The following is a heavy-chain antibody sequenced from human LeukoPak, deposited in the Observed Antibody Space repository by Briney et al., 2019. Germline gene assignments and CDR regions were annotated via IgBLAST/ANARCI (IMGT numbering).Heavy chain of an antibody. CDR1: DDSISSSDYY. Sequence: PSETLSLTCTVSDDSISSSDYYWDWLRQPPGRGLVWIGRIYYTGITHYHPSLTSRVTLTVDTSKNHFSLKLNSVTATDTAVYYCARHGGSGAPDNWGQGTLVTVSS. D-gene: IGHD3-10*01. CDR2: IYYTGIT. V-gene: IGHV4-39*01. CDR3: ARHGGSGAPDN. J-gene: IGHJ4*02.